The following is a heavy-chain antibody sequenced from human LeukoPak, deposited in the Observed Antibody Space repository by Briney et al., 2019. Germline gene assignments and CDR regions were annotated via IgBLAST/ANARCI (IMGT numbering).Heavy chain of an antibody. CDR2: IWYDGSNK. V-gene: IGHV3-33*01. J-gene: IGHJ4*02. Sequence: PGRSLRLSCAASGFTFSSYGMHWVRQAPGKGLEGVAVIWYDGSNKYYADSVKGRFTISRDNSKNTLYLQMNSLRAEDTAVYYCARELIAAAGTGAFDYWGQGTLVTVSS. CDR3: ARELIAAAGTGAFDY. D-gene: IGHD6-13*01. CDR1: GFTFSSYG.